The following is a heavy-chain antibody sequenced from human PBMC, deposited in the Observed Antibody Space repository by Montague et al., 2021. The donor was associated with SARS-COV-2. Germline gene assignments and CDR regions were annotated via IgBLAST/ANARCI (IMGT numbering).Heavy chain of an antibody. V-gene: IGHV4-59*01. CDR2: IYYSGST. D-gene: IGHD5-12*01. J-gene: IGHJ4*02. CDR3: ARTRGYDPLFDF. Sequence: SETLSPTCTVSGGSISSYYWDWIRQSPGKGLEWIGYIYYSGSTNYNPSLKSRVTISVDTSKKQFSLQLSSVTAADTAVYYCARTRGYDPLFDFWGQGTLVTVSS. CDR1: GGSISSYY.